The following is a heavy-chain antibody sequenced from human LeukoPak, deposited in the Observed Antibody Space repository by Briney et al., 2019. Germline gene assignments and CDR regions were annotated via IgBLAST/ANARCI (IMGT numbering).Heavy chain of an antibody. CDR3: ASDSGSSYYFDY. J-gene: IGHJ4*02. D-gene: IGHD1-26*01. CDR1: AFTFNSYA. V-gene: IGHV3-30-3*01. Sequence: GGSLRLSCVASAFTFNSYAMHWVRQAPGKGLEWVAVISYDGSNKYYADSVKGRFTISRDNSKNTLYLQMNSLRAEDTAVYYCASDSGSSYYFDYWGQGTLVTVSS. CDR2: ISYDGSNK.